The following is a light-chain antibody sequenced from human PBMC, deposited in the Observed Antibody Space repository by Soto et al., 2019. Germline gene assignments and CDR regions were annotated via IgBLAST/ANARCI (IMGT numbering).Light chain of an antibody. CDR2: GNS. V-gene: IGLV1-40*01. Sequence: QAVVTQPPSVSGAPGQRVTISCTGGSSNIGAGYDVHWYQQLPGTAPKLLIYGNSNRPSGVPDRFSGSKFGSSGSLAITGLQAEDEADYYCQSYDSSLSGSVFGGGTKLTVL. CDR1: SSNIGAGYD. J-gene: IGLJ2*01. CDR3: QSYDSSLSGSV.